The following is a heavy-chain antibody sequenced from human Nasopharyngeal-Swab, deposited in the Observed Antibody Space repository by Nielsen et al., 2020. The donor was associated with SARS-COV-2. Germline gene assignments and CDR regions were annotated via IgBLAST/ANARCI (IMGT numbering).Heavy chain of an antibody. J-gene: IGHJ6*02. V-gene: IGHV3-23*01. Sequence: GESLKISCAASGFTFSNFAMSWVRQAPGKGLEWVSVISGGSDSTKYADSVKGRFTISRDNSKNTLDLQMNSLRAEDTAMYYCAKDRDSGDDSGEYYHYYGMDVWGQGTSVTVS. CDR2: ISGGSDST. D-gene: IGHD5-12*01. CDR1: GFTFSNFA. CDR3: AKDRDSGDDSGEYYHYYGMDV.